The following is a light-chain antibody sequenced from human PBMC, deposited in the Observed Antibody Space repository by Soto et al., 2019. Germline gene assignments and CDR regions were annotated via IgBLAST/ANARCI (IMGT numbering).Light chain of an antibody. CDR1: QTIIRY. CDR2: AAS. J-gene: IGKJ3*01. V-gene: IGKV1-39*01. CDR3: QQSYCTLFT. Sequence: DIQMTQSPSSLSASVGDRVTITCRASQTIIRYLNWYQQKPGRAPNLLIYAASSLQSGVPSRFSSSGSGTEFTLTISSLQPEDFATYYCQQSYCTLFTFGHGTKVEIK.